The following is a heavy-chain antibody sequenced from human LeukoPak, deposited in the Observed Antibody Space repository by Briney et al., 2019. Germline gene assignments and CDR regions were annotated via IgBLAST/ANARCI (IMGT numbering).Heavy chain of an antibody. D-gene: IGHD4-17*01. CDR3: ARADGDLYGMDV. CDR1: GGSFSGYY. J-gene: IGHJ6*02. Sequence: KPSETLSLTCAVYGGSFSGYYWSWLRQPPGKGLEWIGYIYYSGSTNYNPSLKSRVTISVDTSKNQFSLKLSSVTAADTAVYYCARADGDLYGMDVWGQGTTVTVSS. CDR2: IYYSGST. V-gene: IGHV4-59*01.